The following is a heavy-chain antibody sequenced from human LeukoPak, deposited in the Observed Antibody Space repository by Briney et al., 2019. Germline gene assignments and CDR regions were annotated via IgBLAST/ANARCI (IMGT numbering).Heavy chain of an antibody. J-gene: IGHJ4*02. CDR1: GGSFSGYY. CDR3: ARDRGGRSGYPDY. CDR2: INHSGST. V-gene: IGHV4-34*01. D-gene: IGHD3-22*01. Sequence: PSETLSLTCAVYGGSFSGYYWSWIRQPPGKGLEWIGEINHSGSTNYNPSLKSRVTISVDTSKNQFSLKLSSVTAADTAVYYCARDRGGRSGYPDYWGQGTLVTVSS.